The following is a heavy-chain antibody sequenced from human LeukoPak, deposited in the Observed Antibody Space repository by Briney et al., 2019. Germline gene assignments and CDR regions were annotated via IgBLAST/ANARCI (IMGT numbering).Heavy chain of an antibody. D-gene: IGHD3-22*01. CDR2: ISWNSGSI. Sequence: PGGSLRLSCAASGFTFDDYAMHWVRQAPGKGLEWVSGISWNSGSIGYADSVKGRFTISRDNAKNSLYLQMNSLRAEDMALYYCAKGSDSSGYWHFDYWGQGTLVTVSS. J-gene: IGHJ4*02. CDR1: GFTFDDYA. V-gene: IGHV3-9*03. CDR3: AKGSDSSGYWHFDY.